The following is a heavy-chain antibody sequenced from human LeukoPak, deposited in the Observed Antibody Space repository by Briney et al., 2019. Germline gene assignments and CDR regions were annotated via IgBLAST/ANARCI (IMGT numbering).Heavy chain of an antibody. CDR3: AKVGTWELLWDAFDI. CDR2: ISYDGSNK. V-gene: IGHV3-30*18. D-gene: IGHD1-26*01. J-gene: IGHJ3*02. CDR1: GFTFSSYG. Sequence: PGGSLRLSCAASGFTFSSYGMHWVRQAPGKGLEWVAVISYDGSNKYYADSVKGRFTISRDNSKNTLYLQMNSLRAEDTAVYYCAKVGTWELLWDAFDIWGQGTMVTISS.